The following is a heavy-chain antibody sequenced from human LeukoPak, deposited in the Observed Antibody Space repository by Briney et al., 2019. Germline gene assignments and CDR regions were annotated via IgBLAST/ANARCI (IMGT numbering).Heavy chain of an antibody. J-gene: IGHJ5*02. V-gene: IGHV1-18*01. D-gene: IGHD3-10*01. CDR1: GYTFTSYG. CDR3: ARAPTGDWFDP. CDR2: ISAYNGNT. Sequence: ASVKVSCKASGYTFTSYGISWVRQAPGQGLEWMGWISAYNGNTNYAQKLQGRVTMTTDTSTSTAYMELSSLRSEDTAVYYCARAPTGDWFDPWGQGTLVTVSS.